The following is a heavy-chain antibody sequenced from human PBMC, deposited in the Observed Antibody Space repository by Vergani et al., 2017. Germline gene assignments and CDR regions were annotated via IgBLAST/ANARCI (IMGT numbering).Heavy chain of an antibody. Sequence: QVQMQESGPGLVKTSETLSLTCTVSGGSISSYYWSWIRQPPGKGLEWIGYIYYSGSTNYNPSLKSRVTISVDTSKNQFSLKLSSVTAADTAVYYCARGGSSSWYCDYWGQGTLVTVSS. CDR1: GGSISSYY. CDR2: IYYSGST. V-gene: IGHV4-59*01. D-gene: IGHD6-13*01. CDR3: ARGGSSSWYCDY. J-gene: IGHJ4*02.